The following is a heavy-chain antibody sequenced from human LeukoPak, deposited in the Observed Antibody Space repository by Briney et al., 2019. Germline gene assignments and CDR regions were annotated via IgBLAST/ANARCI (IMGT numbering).Heavy chain of an antibody. Sequence: PSETLSLTCTVSGGSINSYYWSWIRQPPGKGLEWIGYIYYSGSTNHNPSLKSRVTMSVDTSKNQFSLKLSSVTAADTAVYYCARIRYSNYSLDYWGRGTLVTVSS. CDR1: GGSINSYY. CDR2: IYYSGST. V-gene: IGHV4-59*01. J-gene: IGHJ4*02. CDR3: ARIRYSNYSLDY. D-gene: IGHD4-11*01.